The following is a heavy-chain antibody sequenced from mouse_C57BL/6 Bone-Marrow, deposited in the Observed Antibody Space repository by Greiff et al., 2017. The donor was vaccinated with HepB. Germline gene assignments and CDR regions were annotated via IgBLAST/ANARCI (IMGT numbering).Heavy chain of an antibody. V-gene: IGHV5-17*01. CDR1: GFTFSDYG. D-gene: IGHD2-1*01. CDR3: ARLDGNYIYAMDY. CDR2: ISSGSSTI. Sequence: EVMLVESGGGLVKPGGSLKLSCAASGFTFSDYGMHWVRQAPEKGLEWVAYISSGSSTIYYADTVKGRFTISRDNAKNTLFLQMTSLRSEDTAMYYCARLDGNYIYAMDYWGQGTSVTVSS. J-gene: IGHJ4*01.